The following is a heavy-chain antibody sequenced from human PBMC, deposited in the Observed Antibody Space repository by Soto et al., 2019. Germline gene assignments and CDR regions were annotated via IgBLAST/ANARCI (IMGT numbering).Heavy chain of an antibody. CDR2: ISYDGSNK. CDR1: GFTFSSYG. CDR3: EPKKRSSHTPADFDY. Sequence: GGSLRLSCAASGFTFSSYGMHWVRQAPGKGLEWVAVISYDGSNKYYADSVKGRFTISRDNSKNTLYLQMNSLRAEDTAVYYCEPKKRSSHTPADFDYWGQGNLVTVS. D-gene: IGHD6-6*01. V-gene: IGHV3-30*03. J-gene: IGHJ4*02.